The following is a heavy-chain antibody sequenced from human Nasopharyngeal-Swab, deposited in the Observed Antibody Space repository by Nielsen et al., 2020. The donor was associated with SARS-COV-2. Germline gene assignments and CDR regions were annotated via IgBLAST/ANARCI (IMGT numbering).Heavy chain of an antibody. Sequence: GGSLRPSCAASGFTFSSYGMHWVRQAPGKGLEWVALISYDGSNKYYADSVKGRFTISRDNSKNTLYLQMNSLRAEDTAVYYCAKGGHGDRLDFDYWGQGTLVTVSS. CDR1: GFTFSSYG. V-gene: IGHV3-30*18. D-gene: IGHD4-17*01. J-gene: IGHJ4*02. CDR2: ISYDGSNK. CDR3: AKGGHGDRLDFDY.